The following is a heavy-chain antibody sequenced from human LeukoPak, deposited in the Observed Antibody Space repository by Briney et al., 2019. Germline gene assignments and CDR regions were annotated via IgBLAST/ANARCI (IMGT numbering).Heavy chain of an antibody. V-gene: IGHV3-21*04. CDR2: ISSSSSYI. CDR3: ARGEYSSGWYRVNDAFDI. CDR1: GFTFSSYS. Sequence: GGSLRLSCAASGFTFSSYSMNWVRQAPGKGLEWVSSISSSSSYIYYADSVKGRFTISRDNAKNSLYLQMNSLRAEDTALYYCARGEYSSGWYRVNDAFDIWGQGTMVTVSS. J-gene: IGHJ3*02. D-gene: IGHD6-19*01.